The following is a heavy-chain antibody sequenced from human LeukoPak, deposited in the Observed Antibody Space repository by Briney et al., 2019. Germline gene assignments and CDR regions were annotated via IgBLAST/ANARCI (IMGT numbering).Heavy chain of an antibody. V-gene: IGHV1-69*13. D-gene: IGHD2-8*02. CDR1: GGTFSSYA. CDR3: AASSTGTVAYGMDV. J-gene: IGHJ6*02. CDR2: IIPIFGTA. Sequence: AASVKVSCKASGGTFSSYAISWVRQAPGQGLEWMGGIIPIFGTANYAQKFQGRVTITADESTSTAYMELSSLRSEDTAVHYCAASSTGTVAYGMDVWGQGTTVTVSS.